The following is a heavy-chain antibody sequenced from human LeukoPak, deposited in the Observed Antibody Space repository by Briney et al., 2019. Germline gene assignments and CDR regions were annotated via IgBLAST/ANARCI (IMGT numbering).Heavy chain of an antibody. CDR1: GFTFSSYA. V-gene: IGHV3-23*01. D-gene: IGHD6-25*01. CDR2: ISGSGGST. J-gene: IGHJ5*02. CDR3: AKDPRIRLPSYNWFDP. Sequence: GGSLRLSCAASGFTFSSYAMSWVRQAPGKGLEWVSAISGSGGSTYYADSVKGRFTISRDNSKNTLYLQMNSLRAEDTAVYYCAKDPRIRLPSYNWFDPWGQGTLVTVSS.